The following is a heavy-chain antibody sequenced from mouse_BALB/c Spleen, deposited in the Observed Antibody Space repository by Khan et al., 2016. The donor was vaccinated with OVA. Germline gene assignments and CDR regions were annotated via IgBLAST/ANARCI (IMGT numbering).Heavy chain of an antibody. D-gene: IGHD2-4*01. V-gene: IGHV2-2*02. J-gene: IGHJ3*01. CDR2: IWSAGST. Sequence: QVQLKQSGPGLVQPSQSLSITCTVSGFSLNNYSVHWVRQSPGKGLEWLGVIWSAGSTDYNAAFISRLTISTDNSRSQVFFKMTSLQPNDAAIYYCARRGYDYGRGALFAYWGQGTLVTVSA. CDR1: GFSLNNYS. CDR3: ARRGYDYGRGALFAY.